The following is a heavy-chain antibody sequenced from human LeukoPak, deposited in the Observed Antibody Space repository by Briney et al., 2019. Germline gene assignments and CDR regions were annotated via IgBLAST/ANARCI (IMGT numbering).Heavy chain of an antibody. V-gene: IGHV4-38-2*02. CDR2: IYHSGST. D-gene: IGHD6-13*01. CDR1: GYSISSGYY. CDR3: AGRSSSWYVRANRTFDY. Sequence: SETLSLTCTVSGYSISSGYYWGWIRQPPGKGLEWIGSIYHSGSTYYNPSLKSRVTISVDTSKNQFSLKLSSVTAADTAVYYCAGRSSSWYVRANRTFDYWGQRTLVTVSS. J-gene: IGHJ4*02.